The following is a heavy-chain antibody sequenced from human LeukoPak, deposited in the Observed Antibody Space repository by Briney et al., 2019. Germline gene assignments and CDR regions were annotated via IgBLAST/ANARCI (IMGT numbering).Heavy chain of an antibody. CDR1: GFTFSSYG. D-gene: IGHD6-13*01. CDR2: ISASGGST. CDR3: AKASSAGDSSSWNY. V-gene: IGHV3-23*01. J-gene: IGHJ4*02. Sequence: GGSLRLSCAASGFTFSSYGMSWVRQAPGKGLKWVSDISASGGSTYYADSVKGRFTISRDNSKRTLHLQMNSLRAEDTAIYYCAKASSAGDSSSWNYWGQGILVTVSS.